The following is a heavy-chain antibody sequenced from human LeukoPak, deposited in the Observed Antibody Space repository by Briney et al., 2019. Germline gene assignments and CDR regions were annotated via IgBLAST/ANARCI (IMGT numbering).Heavy chain of an antibody. J-gene: IGHJ4*02. CDR3: AKDRAGTPWAD. CDR1: GFTFSTYT. V-gene: IGHV3-23*01. Sequence: GGSLRLSSAASGFTFSTYTMTWVRQAPGKGLECVSTINGRGGDTYYADSVKGRFTISRDNSRNTVYLQMNSLRAEDTAVYYCAKDRAGTPWADWGQGTLVTVSS. CDR2: INGRGGDT. D-gene: IGHD1-1*01.